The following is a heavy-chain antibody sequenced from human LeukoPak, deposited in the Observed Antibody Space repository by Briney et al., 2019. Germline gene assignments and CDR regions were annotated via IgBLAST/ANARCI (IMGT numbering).Heavy chain of an antibody. CDR2: ISYDGSNK. D-gene: IGHD2-15*01. J-gene: IGHJ4*02. Sequence: PGGSLRLSCAASGFTFSSYGMHWVRQAPGKGLEWVAVISYDGSNKYYADSVKGRFTISRDNSKNTLYLQMNSLRAEDTAVYYCARDRYCSGGSCLSDYWGQGTLVTVSS. CDR1: GFTFSSYG. V-gene: IGHV3-30*03. CDR3: ARDRYCSGGSCLSDY.